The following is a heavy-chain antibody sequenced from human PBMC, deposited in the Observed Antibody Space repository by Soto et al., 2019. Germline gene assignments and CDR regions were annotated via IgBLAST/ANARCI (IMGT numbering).Heavy chain of an antibody. CDR3: ASRYDSSDY. J-gene: IGHJ4*02. V-gene: IGHV1-69*04. D-gene: IGHD3-22*01. CDR1: GYTFTSYG. Sequence: ASVKVSCKASGYTFTSYGISWVRQAPGQGLEWMGRIIPILGIANYAQKFQGRVTITADKSTSTAYMELSSLRSEDTAVYYCASRYDSSDYWGQGTLVTVSS. CDR2: IIPILGIA.